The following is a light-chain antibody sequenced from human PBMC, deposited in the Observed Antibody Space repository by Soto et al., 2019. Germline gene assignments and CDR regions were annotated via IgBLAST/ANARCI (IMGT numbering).Light chain of an antibody. CDR1: ESLSSRY. CDR3: QQHGTSPSKYT. V-gene: IGKV3-20*01. Sequence: EIVLTQSPGTLSLSPGERATLSCRASESLSSRYSAWYQQKPGQAPRLLIYDVSSRATGIPDRFSGSGSGTDFTLTISRLEPEDSAVYSGQQHGTSPSKYTFGQGTKLEIK. J-gene: IGKJ2*01. CDR2: DVS.